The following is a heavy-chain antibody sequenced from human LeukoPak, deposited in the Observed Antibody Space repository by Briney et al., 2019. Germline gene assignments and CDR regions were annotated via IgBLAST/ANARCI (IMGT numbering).Heavy chain of an antibody. CDR3: ARTFYDFWSGFSNYDSFHI. CDR2: INPSGGST. D-gene: IGHD3-3*01. V-gene: IGHV1-46*01. Sequence: GASVKVSCKASGYTFTSYYMHWVRQAPGQGLEWMGIINPSGGSTNYAQKFQGRVTMTTDTSTNTAYMELRSLTSGDTAVYYCARTFYDFWSGFSNYDSFHIWGQGTLVTVSS. CDR1: GYTFTSYY. J-gene: IGHJ3*02.